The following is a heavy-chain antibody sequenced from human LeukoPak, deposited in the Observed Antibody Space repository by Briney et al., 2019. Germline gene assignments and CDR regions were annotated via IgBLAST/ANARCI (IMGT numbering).Heavy chain of an antibody. CDR3: ARHRIVVVTGVRDAFDI. J-gene: IGHJ3*02. CDR2: IYYSGST. D-gene: IGHD2-21*02. V-gene: IGHV4-39*01. CDR1: GGSISSSSYY. Sequence: SETLSLTCTVSGGSISSSSYYWGWIRQPPGKGLEWIGSIYYSGSTYYNPSLKSRVTISVDTSKNQFSLKLSSVTAADTAVYYCARHRIVVVTGVRDAFDIWGQGTMVTVSS.